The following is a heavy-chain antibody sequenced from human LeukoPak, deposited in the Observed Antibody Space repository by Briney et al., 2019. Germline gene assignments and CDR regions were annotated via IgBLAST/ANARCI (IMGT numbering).Heavy chain of an antibody. CDR3: ARDQEGGSYGLD. J-gene: IGHJ4*02. CDR1: GYTFTGYY. CDR2: INPNSGGT. V-gene: IGHV1-2*02. D-gene: IGHD2-15*01. Sequence: APVKVSCKASGYTFTGYYMHWVRQAPGQGLEWMGWINPNSGGTNYAQKFQGRVTMTRDTSISTAYMELSRLRSDDTAVYYCARDQEGGSYGLDWGQGTLVTVSS.